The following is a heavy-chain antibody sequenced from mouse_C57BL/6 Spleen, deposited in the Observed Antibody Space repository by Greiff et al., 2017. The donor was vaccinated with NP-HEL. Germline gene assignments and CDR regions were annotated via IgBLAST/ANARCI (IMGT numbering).Heavy chain of an antibody. CDR1: GFTFSDYY. CDR2: INYDGSST. Sequence: EVKLVESEGGLVQPGSSMKLSCTASGFTFSDYYMAWVRQVPEKGLEWVANINYDGSSTYYLDSLKSRFIISRDNAKNILYLQMSSLKSEDTATYYCAREGGTTVVEGYAMDYWGQGTSVTVSS. D-gene: IGHD1-1*01. J-gene: IGHJ4*01. CDR3: AREGGTTVVEGYAMDY. V-gene: IGHV5-16*01.